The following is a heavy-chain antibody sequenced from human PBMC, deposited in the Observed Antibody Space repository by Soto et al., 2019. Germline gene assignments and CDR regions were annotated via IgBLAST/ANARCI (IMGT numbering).Heavy chain of an antibody. Sequence: SVKVSCKASGGTFSSYAISWVRQAPGQGLEWMGGIIPIFGTANYAQKFQGRVTITADKSTSTAYMELSSLRSEDTAVYYCARDLARSDPRSEYSSAPGNDWGQGTLVTVSS. CDR2: IIPIFGTA. V-gene: IGHV1-69*06. CDR1: GGTFSSYA. CDR3: ARDLARSDPRSEYSSAPGND. J-gene: IGHJ4*02. D-gene: IGHD6-6*01.